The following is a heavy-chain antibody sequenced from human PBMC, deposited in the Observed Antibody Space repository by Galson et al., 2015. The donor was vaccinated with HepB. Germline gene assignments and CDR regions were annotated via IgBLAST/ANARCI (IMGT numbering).Heavy chain of an antibody. CDR3: ARGGDIIVVPAALQPYCYYYGMDV. Sequence: SVKVSCKASGGTFSSYAISWVRQAPGQGLEWMGGIIPIFGTANYAQKFQGRVTITADESTSTAYMELSSLRSEDTAVYYCARGGDIIVVPAALQPYCYYYGMDVWGQGTTVTVSS. V-gene: IGHV1-69*13. J-gene: IGHJ6*02. CDR1: GGTFSSYA. CDR2: IIPIFGTA. D-gene: IGHD2-2*01.